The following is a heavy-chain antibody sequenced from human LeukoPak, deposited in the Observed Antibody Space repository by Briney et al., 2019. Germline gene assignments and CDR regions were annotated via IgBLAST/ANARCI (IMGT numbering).Heavy chain of an antibody. J-gene: IGHJ3*02. Sequence: SETLSLTCAVYGGSFSGYYWSWIRQPPGKGLEWIGEINHSGSTNYNPSLKSRVTISVDTSKNQFSLKLSSVTAADTAVYYCARFSHSSSWYGEDAFDIWGQGTMVTVSS. CDR1: GGSFSGYY. CDR3: ARFSHSSSWYGEDAFDI. D-gene: IGHD6-13*01. CDR2: INHSGST. V-gene: IGHV4-34*01.